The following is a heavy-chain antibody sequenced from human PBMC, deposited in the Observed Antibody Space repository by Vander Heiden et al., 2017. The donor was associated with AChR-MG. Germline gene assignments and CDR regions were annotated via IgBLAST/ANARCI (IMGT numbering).Heavy chain of an antibody. CDR3: AKSRVSYRSDYYGMDV. CDR2: ISGSGGST. CDR1: AFPFSSYA. V-gene: IGHV3-23*01. Sequence: EVQLLESGGGLVQPGGSQRLSCAASAFPFSSYAMGWVRQAPGKGLEWVSAISGSGGSTYYADSVKGRFTISRDNSKNTLYLQMNSLRAEDTAVYYCAKSRVSYRSDYYGMDVWGQGTTVTVSS. J-gene: IGHJ6*02. D-gene: IGHD3-16*02.